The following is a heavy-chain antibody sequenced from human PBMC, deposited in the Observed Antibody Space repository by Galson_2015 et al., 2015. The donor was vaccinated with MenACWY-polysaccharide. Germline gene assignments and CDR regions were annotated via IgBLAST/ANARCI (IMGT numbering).Heavy chain of an antibody. V-gene: IGHV3-9*01. CDR1: GFTFDDYA. CDR2: ISWNSGSI. Sequence: SLRLSCAASGFTFDDYAMHWVRQAPGKGLEWVSGISWNSGSIGYVDSVKGRFTISRDNAKNSLYLQMNSLRTEDAAFYFCAKGSHGFPYGQIDYLGQGTLVTVSS. D-gene: IGHD3-10*01. J-gene: IGHJ4*02. CDR3: AKGSHGFPYGQIDY.